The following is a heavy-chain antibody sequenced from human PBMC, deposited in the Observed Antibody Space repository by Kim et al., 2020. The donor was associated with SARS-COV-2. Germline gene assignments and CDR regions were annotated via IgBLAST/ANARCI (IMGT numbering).Heavy chain of an antibody. Sequence: SETLSLTCAVYGGSFSGYYWSWIRQPPGKGLEWIGEINHSGSTNYNPSLKSRVTISVDTSKNQFSLKLSSVTAADTAVYYCARGDSSVWGQGTLVTVSS. CDR3: ARGDSSV. CDR2: INHSGST. CDR1: GGSFSGYY. D-gene: IGHD3-22*01. V-gene: IGHV4-34*01. J-gene: IGHJ4*02.